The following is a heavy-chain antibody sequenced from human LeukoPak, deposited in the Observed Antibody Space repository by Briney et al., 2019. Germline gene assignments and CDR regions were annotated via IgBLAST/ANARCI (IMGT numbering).Heavy chain of an antibody. V-gene: IGHV4-38-2*02. D-gene: IGHD3-22*01. Sequence: SETLSLTCTVSGYSISSGYYWGWIRQPPGKGLEWIGSIYHSGSTYYNPSLKSRVTISVDTSKNQFSLKLSSVTAADTAVYYCARVVGYYYDSSGYYGEGQYFQHWGQGTLVTVSS. CDR1: GYSISSGYY. J-gene: IGHJ1*01. CDR2: IYHSGST. CDR3: ARVVGYYYDSSGYYGEGQYFQH.